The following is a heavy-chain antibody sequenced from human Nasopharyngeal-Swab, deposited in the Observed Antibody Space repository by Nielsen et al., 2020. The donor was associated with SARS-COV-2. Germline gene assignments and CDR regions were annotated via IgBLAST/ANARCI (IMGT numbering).Heavy chain of an antibody. CDR1: GFTVSSNY. CDR2: IYSGGST. D-gene: IGHD2/OR15-2a*01. V-gene: IGHV3-66*01. J-gene: IGHJ2*01. Sequence: GGSLRLSCAASGFTVSSNYMSWVRQAPGKGLEWVSVIYSGGSTYYADSVKGRFTISRDNSKNTLYLQMNSLGAEDTAVYYCARATFADWYFDLWGRGTLVTVSS. CDR3: ARATFADWYFDL.